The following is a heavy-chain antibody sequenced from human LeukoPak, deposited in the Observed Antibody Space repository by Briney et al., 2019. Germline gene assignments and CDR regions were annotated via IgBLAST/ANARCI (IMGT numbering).Heavy chain of an antibody. CDR3: ARDSQLYDQPIFDY. V-gene: IGHV3-21*01. D-gene: IGHD5-18*01. J-gene: IGHJ4*02. Sequence: GGSLRLSCAASGFTFSSYSMNSVRQAPGKGLEWVSSISSSSSYIYYADSVKGRFTISRDNAKNSLYLQMNSLRAEDTAVYYCARDSQLYDQPIFDYWGQGTLVTVSS. CDR2: ISSSSSYI. CDR1: GFTFSSYS.